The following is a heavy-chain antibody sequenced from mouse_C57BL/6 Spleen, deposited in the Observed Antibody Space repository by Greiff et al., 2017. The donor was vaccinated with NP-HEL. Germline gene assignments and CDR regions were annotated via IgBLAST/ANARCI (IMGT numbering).Heavy chain of an antibody. D-gene: IGHD1-1*01. CDR1: GFTFSDYY. CDR2: ISNGGGST. J-gene: IGHJ3*01. CDR3: ARGLLPGGFAY. Sequence: EVQLVESGGGLVQPGGSLKLSCAASGFTFSDYYMYWVRQTPEKRLEWVAYISNGGGSTYYPDTVKGRFTISRDNAKNTLYLQMSRLKSEDTAMYYCARGLLPGGFAYWGQGTLVTVSA. V-gene: IGHV5-12*01.